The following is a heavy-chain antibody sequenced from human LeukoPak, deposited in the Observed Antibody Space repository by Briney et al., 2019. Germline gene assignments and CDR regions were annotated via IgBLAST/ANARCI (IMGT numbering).Heavy chain of an antibody. D-gene: IGHD3-10*01. CDR2: IIPIFSTI. J-gene: IGHJ4*02. CDR3: ARVSKPYGSGSYYNRGFDY. V-gene: IGHV1-69*13. Sequence: SVKVSCKASGGTFSNYAITWVRQAPGQGLEWMGGIIPIFSTINFAQQFQGRVTMTADESTSTAYMELSSLRSENTAVYYCARVSKPYGSGSYYNRGFDYWGQGTLVTVSS. CDR1: GGTFSNYA.